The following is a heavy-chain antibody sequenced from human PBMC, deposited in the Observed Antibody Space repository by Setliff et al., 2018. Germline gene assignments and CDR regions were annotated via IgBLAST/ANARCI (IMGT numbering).Heavy chain of an antibody. CDR2: INHSGST. D-gene: IGHD3-16*02. V-gene: IGHV4-34*01. Sequence: TCAVYGGSFSGYYWSWIRQPPGKGLEWIGEINHSGSTNYNPSLKSRVTISVDTSKNQFSLKLSSVTAADTAVYYCARGGLNEGWGSYRFEGYYYYGMDVWGQGTTVTVSS. CDR1: GGSFSGYY. CDR3: ARGGLNEGWGSYRFEGYYYYGMDV. J-gene: IGHJ6*02.